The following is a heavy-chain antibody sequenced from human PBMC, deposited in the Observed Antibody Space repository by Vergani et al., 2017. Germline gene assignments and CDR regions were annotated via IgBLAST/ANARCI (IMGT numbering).Heavy chain of an antibody. CDR1: GFTFSSFA. D-gene: IGHD4-11*01. CDR2: LNKNNYYI. Sequence: EVQLVESGGGLVQPGGSLRLSCAASGFTFSSFAMNWVRQAPGGGLEWVSSLNKNNYYIYYADSVKGRFTISRDNAKNSLFLQMSSLKVEDTGVYYCAREMSNEGFDYWGQGTRVTVS. J-gene: IGHJ4*02. V-gene: IGHV3-21*01. CDR3: AREMSNEGFDY.